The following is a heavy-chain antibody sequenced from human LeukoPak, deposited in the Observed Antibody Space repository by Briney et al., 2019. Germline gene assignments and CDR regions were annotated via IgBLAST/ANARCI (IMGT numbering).Heavy chain of an antibody. CDR2: IYYSGST. CDR1: GGSISSYY. CDR3: ASSQVHIAVAGIYYYYYGMDV. J-gene: IGHJ6*02. V-gene: IGHV4-59*01. Sequence: SETLSLTCTVSGGSISSYYWSWIRQPPGKGLEWIGYIYYSGSTNYNPSLKSRVTISVDTSKNQFSLKLSSVTAADTAVYYCASSQVHIAVAGIYYYYYGMDVWGQGTTVTVS. D-gene: IGHD6-19*01.